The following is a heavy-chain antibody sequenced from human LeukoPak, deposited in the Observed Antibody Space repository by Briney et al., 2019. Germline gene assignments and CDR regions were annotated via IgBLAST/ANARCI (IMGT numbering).Heavy chain of an antibody. CDR3: ATEHDSALDY. J-gene: IGHJ4*02. V-gene: IGHV1-24*01. Sequence: ASVKVSCKVSGYITELSMHWVRQAPEKGLEWMGGFDPVDGEPVYAQKFQGRVTMTEDTSTDTAYMHLSGLASEDTAVYYCATEHDSALDYWGQGTLVTVSS. D-gene: IGHD2-21*02. CDR1: GYITELS. CDR2: FDPVDGEP.